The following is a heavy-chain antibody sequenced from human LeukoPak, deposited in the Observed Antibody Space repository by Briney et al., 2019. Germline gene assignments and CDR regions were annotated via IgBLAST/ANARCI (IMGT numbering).Heavy chain of an antibody. J-gene: IGHJ4*02. V-gene: IGHV3-23*01. CDR3: AKGGYCSGGSCLYYFDY. Sequence: GRSLRLSCTASGFTFGDYAMSWVRQAPGKGLEWVSAISGSGGSTYYADSVKGRFTISRDNSKNTLYLQMNSLRAEDTAVYYCAKGGYCSGGSCLYYFDYWGQGTLVTVSS. CDR1: GFTFGDYA. D-gene: IGHD2-15*01. CDR2: ISGSGGST.